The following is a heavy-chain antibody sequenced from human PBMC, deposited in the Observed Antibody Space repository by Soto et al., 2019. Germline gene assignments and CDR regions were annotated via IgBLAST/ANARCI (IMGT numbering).Heavy chain of an antibody. CDR1: GFTFSRFG. J-gene: IGHJ4*02. Sequence: QVQLVESGGGVVQPGTSLRLSCAASGFTFSRFGFHWVRQAPGKGLEWVAIISYDGSGTYYADSVKGRFTISKDNSKNAVYLQMNSLTAEDTAVYYCARDLGSYSSGTSHFDYWGQGTLVTVSS. D-gene: IGHD3-10*01. CDR2: ISYDGSGT. CDR3: ARDLGSYSSGTSHFDY. V-gene: IGHV3-33*01.